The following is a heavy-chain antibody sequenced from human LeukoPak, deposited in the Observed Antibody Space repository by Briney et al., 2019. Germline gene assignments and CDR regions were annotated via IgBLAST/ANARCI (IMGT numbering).Heavy chain of an antibody. Sequence: GGSLRVSRADSRFTLTSYSMNWGRQAPGRGREWVSSISSGSSYIYYADSVKGRFTLSRDNAKNSLYLQMNSLRAEDTAVYYCARESNCGGDCYVFQHWGQGTLVTVSS. CDR2: ISSGSSYI. J-gene: IGHJ1*01. D-gene: IGHD2-21*01. CDR1: RFTLTSYS. V-gene: IGHV3-21*01. CDR3: ARESNCGGDCYVFQH.